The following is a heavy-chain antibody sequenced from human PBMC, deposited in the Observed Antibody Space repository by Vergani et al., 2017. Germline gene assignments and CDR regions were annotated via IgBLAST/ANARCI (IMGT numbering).Heavy chain of an antibody. CDR3: AREYYDSSGWFDP. V-gene: IGHV4-61*10. Sequence: QVQLQESGPGLLRPSETLSLTCTVSGGSVSSGSYYWTWLRQPAGKGLEWIGYIYYSGSTNYNPSLKSRVTISLDTSKNQFSLNLSSVTTADTAVYYCAREYYDSSGWFDPWGQGTLVTVSS. D-gene: IGHD3-22*01. J-gene: IGHJ5*02. CDR1: GGSVSSGSYY. CDR2: IYYSGST.